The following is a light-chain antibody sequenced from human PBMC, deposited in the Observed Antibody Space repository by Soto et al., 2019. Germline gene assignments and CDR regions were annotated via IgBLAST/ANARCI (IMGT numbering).Light chain of an antibody. V-gene: IGKV3-11*01. Sequence: EIMLTQSPATLSLSPGERATLSCRASQSVSSYLAWYQQKPGQAPRLLIYDASNRATGIPARFSGSGSGTDFPLTISSLEPEDFAVYYCQQRSNWPPITFGQGTRLEIK. J-gene: IGKJ5*01. CDR3: QQRSNWPPIT. CDR2: DAS. CDR1: QSVSSY.